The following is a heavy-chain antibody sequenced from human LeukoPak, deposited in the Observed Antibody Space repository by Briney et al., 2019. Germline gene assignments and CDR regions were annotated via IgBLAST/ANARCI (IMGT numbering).Heavy chain of an antibody. CDR1: GGSISNYY. D-gene: IGHD6-13*01. V-gene: IGHV4-59*08. CDR3: ARLIATTGDLNFDY. J-gene: IGHJ4*02. Sequence: SETLSLTCTVSGGSISNYYWSWIRLPPGKGLEWIGYIYYSGSTNYNPSLKRRVTISVDTSKNQFSLKLSSVTAADAAVYYCARLIATTGDLNFDYWGQGALVTVSS. CDR2: IYYSGST.